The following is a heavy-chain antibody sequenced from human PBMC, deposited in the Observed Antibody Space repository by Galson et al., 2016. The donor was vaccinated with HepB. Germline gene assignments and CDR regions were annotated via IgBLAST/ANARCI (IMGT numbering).Heavy chain of an antibody. V-gene: IGHV3-20*01. CDR1: GFTFGDHG. CDR2: INWNGGST. D-gene: IGHD6-13*01. J-gene: IGHJ4*02. CDR3: ARGPFLYSSSWYYFDS. Sequence: SLRLSCAASGFTFGDHGLSWVRQVPGKGLEWVSGINWNGGSTGYADSVKGRFTISRDNAKNSLYLQMNSLRAEDTALYHCARGPFLYSSSWYYFDSWGQGSLLIVSS.